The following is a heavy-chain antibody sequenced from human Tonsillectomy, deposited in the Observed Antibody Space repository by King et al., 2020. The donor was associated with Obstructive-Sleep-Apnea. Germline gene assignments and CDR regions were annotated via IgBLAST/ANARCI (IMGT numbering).Heavy chain of an antibody. D-gene: IGHD3-22*01. J-gene: IGHJ4*02. V-gene: IGHV4-59*01. CDR3: ARERSYDSSGYYRGSHYFDY. CDR2: IYHSGST. Sequence: VQLQESGPGLVKPSETLSLICTVSGGSISSYYWSWIRQPPGKGLEWVGYIYHSGSTNYNPSLKSRLKISVDKSKNHFSLNLSSVTAADTAVYYCARERSYDSSGYYRGSHYFDYWGQGILVTVSS. CDR1: GGSISSYY.